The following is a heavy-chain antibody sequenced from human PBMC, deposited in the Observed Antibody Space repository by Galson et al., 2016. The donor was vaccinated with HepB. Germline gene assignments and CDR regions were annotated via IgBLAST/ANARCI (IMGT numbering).Heavy chain of an antibody. CDR1: GFTFSRIA. D-gene: IGHD2-21*01. CDR3: ARVIGGTLDALDT. Sequence: SLRLSCAASGFTFSRIAMHWVRQAPGKGLKWVAVISYDGGSNYYADSVKGRLTISRDNSMNTLYLQMNSLRAEDSAVYYCARVIGGTLDALDTWGQGTMVTVSS. J-gene: IGHJ3*02. CDR2: ISYDGGSN. V-gene: IGHV3-30*04.